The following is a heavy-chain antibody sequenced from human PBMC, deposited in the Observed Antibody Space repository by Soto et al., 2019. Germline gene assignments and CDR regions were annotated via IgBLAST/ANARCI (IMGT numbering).Heavy chain of an antibody. CDR1: GGTFSSYA. CDR2: IIPIFGTA. CDR3: ARDQGLFYCSGNHHRYFYY. Sequence: SVKVSCKASGGTFSSYAISWVRQAPGQGLEWMGGIIPIFGTANYAQKFQGRVTITADESTSTAYMELSSLRSEDTAVYYCARDQGLFYCSGNHHRYFYYRGQGTLVTVSS. J-gene: IGHJ4*02. D-gene: IGHD3-10*01. V-gene: IGHV1-69*13.